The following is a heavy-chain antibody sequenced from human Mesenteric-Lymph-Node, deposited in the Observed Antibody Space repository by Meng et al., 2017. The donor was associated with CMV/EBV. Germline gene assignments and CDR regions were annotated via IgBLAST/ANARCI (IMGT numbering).Heavy chain of an antibody. CDR3: VRRITLVRESGMDV. V-gene: IGHV3-74*01. Sequence: ESLKISCAASGFTFSNYWMHWVRQAPGKGLVWVSRTNSDGRSTSYADSVKGRFTISRDNAKNTLYLQMNSLRAEDTAVYYCVRRITLVRESGMDVWGQGTTVTVSS. J-gene: IGHJ6*02. D-gene: IGHD3-10*01. CDR1: GFTFSNYW. CDR2: TNSDGRST.